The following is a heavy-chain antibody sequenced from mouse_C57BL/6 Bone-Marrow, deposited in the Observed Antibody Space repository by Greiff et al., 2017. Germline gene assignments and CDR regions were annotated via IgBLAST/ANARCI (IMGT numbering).Heavy chain of an antibody. CDR2: ISDGGSYT. J-gene: IGHJ4*01. D-gene: IGHD1-1*01. CDR1: GFTFSSYA. Sequence: EVQLVESGGGLVKPGGSLKLSCAASGFTFSSYAMSWVRQTPEKRLEWVATISDGGSYTYYPDNVKGRFTISRDNAKSNLYLQMSHLKSEDTAMYYCARVLRRVYYAMDYWGQGTSVTVSS. V-gene: IGHV5-4*01. CDR3: ARVLRRVYYAMDY.